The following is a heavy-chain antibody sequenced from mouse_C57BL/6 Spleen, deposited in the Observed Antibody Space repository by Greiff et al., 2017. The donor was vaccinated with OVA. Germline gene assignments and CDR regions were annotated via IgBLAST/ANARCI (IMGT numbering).Heavy chain of an antibody. V-gene: IGHV1-82*01. D-gene: IGHD1-1*01. CDR1: GYAFSSSW. CDR2: IYPGDGDT. CDR3: ARLGYYGSSYY. J-gene: IGHJ2*01. Sequence: QVQLQQSGPELVKPGASVKISCKASGYAFSSSWMNWVKQRPGKGLEWIGRIYPGDGDTNYNGKFKGKATLTADKSSSTAYMQLSSLTSEDSAVYFCARLGYYGSSYYWGQGTTLTVSS.